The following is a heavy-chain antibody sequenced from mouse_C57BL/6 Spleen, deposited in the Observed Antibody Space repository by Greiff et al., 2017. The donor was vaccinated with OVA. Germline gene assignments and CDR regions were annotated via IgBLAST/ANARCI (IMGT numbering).Heavy chain of an antibody. Sequence: QVHVKQSGAELVKPGASVKISCKASGYAFSSYWMNWVKQRPGKGLEWIGQIYPGDGDTNYNGKFKGKATLTADKSSSTAYMQLSSLTSEDSAVYVSARGAAQATFDAMDYWGQGTSVTVSS. D-gene: IGHD3-2*02. CDR2: IYPGDGDT. CDR3: ARGAAQATFDAMDY. CDR1: GYAFSSYW. J-gene: IGHJ4*01. V-gene: IGHV1-80*01.